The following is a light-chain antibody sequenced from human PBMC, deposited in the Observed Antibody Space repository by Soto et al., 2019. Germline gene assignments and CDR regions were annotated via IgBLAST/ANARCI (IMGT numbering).Light chain of an antibody. CDR1: RSISRY. CDR2: AAS. CDR3: KQSYNTQWT. Sequence: MHLAQSPSSLSASVGDRVIMTCRASRSISRYLSWYQQKPGKAPNLLIYAASSLQSGVPSRFSGAGSGTDFTLTIANLHPEDFAIYYCKQSYNTQWTFGQGTKVDIK. J-gene: IGKJ1*01. V-gene: IGKV1-39*01.